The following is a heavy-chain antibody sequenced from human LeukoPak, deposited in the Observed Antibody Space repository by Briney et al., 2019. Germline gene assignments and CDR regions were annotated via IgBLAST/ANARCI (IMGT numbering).Heavy chain of an antibody. CDR2: ISSSSSYI. CDR3: ARGSRFGVVGRDAFDI. J-gene: IGHJ3*02. V-gene: IGHV3-21*01. CDR1: GFTFSNYN. D-gene: IGHD3-3*01. Sequence: GGSLRLSCAASGFTFSNYNMNWVRQAPGKGLEWVSSISSSSSYIYYADSVKGRFTISRHNAKNSLYLQVNSLRAEDTAVYYCARGSRFGVVGRDAFDIWGQGTVVTVSS.